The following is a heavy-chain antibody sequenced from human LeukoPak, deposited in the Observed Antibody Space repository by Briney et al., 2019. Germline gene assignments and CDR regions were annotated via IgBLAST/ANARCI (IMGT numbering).Heavy chain of an antibody. CDR2: ISYDGSNK. D-gene: IGHD3-16*02. V-gene: IGHV3-30*04. CDR1: GFTFSSYA. J-gene: IGHJ4*02. Sequence: GRSLRLSCAASGFTFSSYAMHWVRQAPGKGLEWVAVISYDGSNKYYADSVKGRFTISRDNSKNTLYLQMNSLRAEDTAVYYCARGRRYDYVWGSYRYPHFDYWGQGTLVTVSS. CDR3: ARGRRYDYVWGSYRYPHFDY.